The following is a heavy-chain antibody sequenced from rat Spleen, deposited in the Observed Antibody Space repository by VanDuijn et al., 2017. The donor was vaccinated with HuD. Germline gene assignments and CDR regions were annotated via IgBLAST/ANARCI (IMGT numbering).Heavy chain of an antibody. J-gene: IGHJ2*01. Sequence: EVQLVESGGGLVQPGRSMKLSCAASGFTFTNYYMAWVRQAPTRGLEWVASINTGGGNTYYRGSVKGRFTISRDNAKSTLYLQMDSLRSEDTATYYCTTGVYWGQGVVVTVSS. CDR2: INTGGGNT. V-gene: IGHV5-25*01. CDR3: TTGVY. D-gene: IGHD4-3*01. CDR1: GFTFTNYY.